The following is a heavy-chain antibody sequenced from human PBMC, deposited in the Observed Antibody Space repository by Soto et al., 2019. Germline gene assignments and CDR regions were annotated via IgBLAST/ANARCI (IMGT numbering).Heavy chain of an antibody. V-gene: IGHV4-31*03. Sequence: PSETLSLTCTVSGGSISSGGYYWSWIRQHPGKGLEWIGYIYYSGSTYYNPSLKSRVTISVDTSKNQFSLKLSSVTAADTAVYYCARVAAIDAFDYYYGMDVWGQGTTVTVSS. CDR1: GGSISSGGYY. CDR3: ARVAAIDAFDYYYGMDV. J-gene: IGHJ6*02. D-gene: IGHD5-18*01. CDR2: IYYSGST.